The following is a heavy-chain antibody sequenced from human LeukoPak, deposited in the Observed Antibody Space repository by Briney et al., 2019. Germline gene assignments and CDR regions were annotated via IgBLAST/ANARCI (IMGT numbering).Heavy chain of an antibody. CDR2: IWYDGSNK. CDR3: ARVPLYSSGWNHFEY. V-gene: IGHV3-33*01. D-gene: IGHD6-19*01. CDR1: GFTFSNYA. J-gene: IGHJ4*02. Sequence: GGTLRLSCAASGFTFSNYAMHWVRQAPGKGLEWVAVIWYDGSNKYYADSVKGRFTISRDNSKNTLHLQMNSLRAEDTAVYYCARVPLYSSGWNHFEYWGQGTLVTVS.